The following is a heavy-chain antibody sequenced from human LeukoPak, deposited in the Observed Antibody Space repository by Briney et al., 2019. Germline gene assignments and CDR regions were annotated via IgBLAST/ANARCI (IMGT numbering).Heavy chain of an antibody. V-gene: IGHV1-69*06. J-gene: IGHJ6*03. Sequence: SVKVSCKASGGTFSSYAISWVRQAPGQGLEWMGRIIPIFGTANYAQKFQGRVTITADKSASTAYMELSSLRSEDTAVYYCASHYCSSTSCHYARYYYYMDVWGKGTTVTVSS. CDR3: ASHYCSSTSCHYARYYYYMDV. CDR2: IIPIFGTA. CDR1: GGTFSSYA. D-gene: IGHD2-2*01.